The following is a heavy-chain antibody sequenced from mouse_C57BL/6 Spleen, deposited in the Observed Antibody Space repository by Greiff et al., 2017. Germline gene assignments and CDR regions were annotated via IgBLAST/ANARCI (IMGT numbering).Heavy chain of an antibody. Sequence: QVQLQQPGAELVMPGASVKLSCKASGYTFTSYWMHWVKQRPGQGLEWIGEIDPSDSYTNYNQKFKGKSTLTVDKSSSIAYMQLSSLTSEDSAVYYCARAFYYDYDGGYFDYWGQGTTLTVSS. D-gene: IGHD2-4*01. V-gene: IGHV1-69*01. CDR1: GYTFTSYW. CDR2: IDPSDSYT. CDR3: ARAFYYDYDGGYFDY. J-gene: IGHJ2*01.